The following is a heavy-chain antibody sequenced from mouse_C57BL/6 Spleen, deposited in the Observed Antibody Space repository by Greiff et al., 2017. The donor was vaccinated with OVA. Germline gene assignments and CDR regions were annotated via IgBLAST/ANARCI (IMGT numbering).Heavy chain of an antibody. CDR3: ARQEEYYFDY. CDR2: ISSGGSYT. J-gene: IGHJ2*01. Sequence: EVQGVESGGDLVKPGGSLKLSCAASGFTFSSYGMSWVRQTPDKRLEWVATISSGGSYTYYPDSVKGRFTISRDNAKNTLYLQMSSLKSEDTAMYYCARQEEYYFDYWGQGTTLTVSS. V-gene: IGHV5-6*01. CDR1: GFTFSSYG.